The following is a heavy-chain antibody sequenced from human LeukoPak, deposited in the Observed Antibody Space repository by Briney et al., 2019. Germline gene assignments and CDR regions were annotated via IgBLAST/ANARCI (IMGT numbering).Heavy chain of an antibody. CDR1: GFTFSSYS. D-gene: IGHD4/OR15-4a*01. Sequence: GGSLRLSCAASGFTFSSYSMNWVRQAPGKGLEWVSSISSSSSYIYYADSVKGRFTISRDNAKNSLYLQMNSLRAEDTAVYYCARDRSANSRVYYFDYWGQGTLVTVSS. CDR3: ARDRSANSRVYYFDY. J-gene: IGHJ4*02. V-gene: IGHV3-21*01. CDR2: ISSSSSYI.